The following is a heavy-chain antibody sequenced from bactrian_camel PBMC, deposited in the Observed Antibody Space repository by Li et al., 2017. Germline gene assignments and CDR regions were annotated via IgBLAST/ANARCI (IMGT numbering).Heavy chain of an antibody. CDR3: ASDPCSTFRGLGQDEYDY. CDR2: VARDGST. D-gene: IGHD1*01. J-gene: IGHJ4*01. CDR1: DFSKNTKC. Sequence: HVQLVESGGGSAQAGGSLRLSCVVADFSKNTKCMGWFRQALGKEREAVAVVARDGSTTYSDSVEGRFTISQDKAKHMLYLQMDSLRPEDTAMYYCASDPCSTFRGLGQDEYDYWGQGTQVTVS. V-gene: IGHV3S53*01.